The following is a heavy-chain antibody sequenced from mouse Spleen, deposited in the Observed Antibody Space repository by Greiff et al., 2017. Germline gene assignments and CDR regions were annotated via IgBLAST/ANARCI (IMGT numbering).Heavy chain of an antibody. CDR2: IDPSDSET. Sequence: QVQLQQSGAELVRPGSSVKLSCKASGYTFTSYWMHWVKQRPIQGLEWIGNIDPSDSETHYNQKFKDKATLTVDKSSSTAYMQLSSLTSEDSAVYYCARRGYTTVVATGAMDYWGQGTSVTVSS. J-gene: IGHJ4*01. CDR1: GYTFTSYW. V-gene: IGHV1-52*01. CDR3: ARRGYTTVVATGAMDY. D-gene: IGHD1-1*01.